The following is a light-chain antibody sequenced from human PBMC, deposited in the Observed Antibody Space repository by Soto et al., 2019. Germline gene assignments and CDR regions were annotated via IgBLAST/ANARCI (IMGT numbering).Light chain of an antibody. CDR1: SSDVGSFNY. CDR3: AAWDDSLSGRVV. CDR2: EVT. V-gene: IGLV2-14*01. Sequence: QSVLTQPASVSGSPGQSITISCTATSSDVGSFNYVSWYQHHPGKAPKLMIYEVTSRPSGVPDRFSGSKSGTSASLAISGLRSEDEADYYCAAWDDSLSGRVVFGGGTKLTVL. J-gene: IGLJ2*01.